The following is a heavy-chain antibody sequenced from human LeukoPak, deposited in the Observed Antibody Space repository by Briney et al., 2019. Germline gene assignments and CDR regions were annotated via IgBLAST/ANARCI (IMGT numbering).Heavy chain of an antibody. V-gene: IGHV3-43*01. Sequence: GGSLRLSCAASGFTFDDYAMHWVRQAPGKGLEWVSLISWDGGSTYYADSVKGRFTISRDNSKNSLYLQMNSLRTEDTALYYCATPVVAATLADYWGQGTLVTVSS. CDR1: GFTFDDYA. J-gene: IGHJ4*02. CDR2: ISWDGGST. CDR3: ATPVVAATLADY. D-gene: IGHD2-15*01.